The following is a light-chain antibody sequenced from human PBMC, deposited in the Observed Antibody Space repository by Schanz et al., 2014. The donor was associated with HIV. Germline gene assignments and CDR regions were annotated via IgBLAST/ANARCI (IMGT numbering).Light chain of an antibody. CDR2: GAS. CDR1: QSVGSM. V-gene: IGKV3D-15*01. Sequence: EIVMTQSPATLSVSPGERATLSCTASQSVGSMLDWFQQKPGQAPRLLIYGASSRATGIPDRFSGSGSGTEFTLSISSLQPPDFATYYCQHYDSSSFTFGQGTKLDIK. CDR3: QHYDSSSFT. J-gene: IGKJ2*01.